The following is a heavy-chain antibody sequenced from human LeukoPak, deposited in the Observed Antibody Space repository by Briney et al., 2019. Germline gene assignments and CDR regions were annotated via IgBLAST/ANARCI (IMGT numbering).Heavy chain of an antibody. V-gene: IGHV4-4*07. CDR2: IYTSGST. Sequence: SETLSLTCTVSGGSICSYYWSWIRQPAGKGLEWIGRIYTSGSTNYNPSLKSRVTMSVDTSKNQFSLKLSSVTAADTAVYYCARDPPHYYDSSGYYYEDAFDIWGQGTMVTVSS. CDR3: ARDPPHYYDSSGYYYEDAFDI. J-gene: IGHJ3*02. D-gene: IGHD3-22*01. CDR1: GGSICSYY.